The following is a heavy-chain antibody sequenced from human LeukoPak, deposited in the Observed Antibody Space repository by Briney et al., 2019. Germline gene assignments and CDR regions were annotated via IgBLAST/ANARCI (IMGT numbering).Heavy chain of an antibody. J-gene: IGHJ4*02. CDR1: GFTFSNYA. V-gene: IGHV3-23*01. Sequence: GSLRLSCAASGFTFSNYAMTWVRQAPGKGLEWVSTIYGSGDGTYYADSVKGRLNISRDNSKNTLYVQMNSLRAEDTAVYYCAKGHAPSGSYGDYWGQGTLVTVSS. CDR2: IYGSGDGT. CDR3: AKGHAPSGSYGDY. D-gene: IGHD1-26*01.